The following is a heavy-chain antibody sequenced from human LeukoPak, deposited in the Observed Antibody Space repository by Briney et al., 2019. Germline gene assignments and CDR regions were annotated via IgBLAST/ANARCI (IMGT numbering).Heavy chain of an antibody. D-gene: IGHD3-22*01. CDR3: ARSTPDYDSSGYYYVVYYYGMDV. CDR1: GGSISSYY. CDR2: IYYSGST. J-gene: IGHJ6*02. Sequence: PSETLSLTCAVSGGSISSYYWSWLRQPPGKGLEWIGYIYYSGSTNYNPSLKSRVTISVDTSKNQFSLKLSSVTAADTAVYYCARSTPDYDSSGYYYVVYYYGMDVWGQGTTVTVSS. V-gene: IGHV4-59*01.